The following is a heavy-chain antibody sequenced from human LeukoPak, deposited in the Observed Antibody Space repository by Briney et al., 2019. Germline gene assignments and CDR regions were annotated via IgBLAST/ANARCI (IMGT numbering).Heavy chain of an antibody. V-gene: IGHV3-7*01. Sequence: GGSLRLSCAASGFTFSNYWMSWVRQAPGKGLEWVANIKQDGSEKYYVDSVKGRFTISRDNAKNSLYLQMNSLRAEDTAAYYCARALVHLDSSGPDFDYWGQGTLVTVSS. CDR1: GFTFSNYW. J-gene: IGHJ4*02. CDR3: ARALVHLDSSGPDFDY. CDR2: IKQDGSEK. D-gene: IGHD3-22*01.